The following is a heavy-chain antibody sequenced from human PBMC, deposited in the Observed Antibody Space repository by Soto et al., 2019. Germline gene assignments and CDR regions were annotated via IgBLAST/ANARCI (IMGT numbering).Heavy chain of an antibody. Sequence: EVQLVESGGGLVKPGGSLRLSCAASGFTFSNAWMSWVRQAPGKGLEWVGRIKSKTDGGTTDYAAPVKGRFTISRDDSKNTLYLQMNSLKTEDTAVYYCPATAGWLVGNWYFDLWGRGTLVTVSS. V-gene: IGHV3-15*01. D-gene: IGHD6-19*01. CDR2: IKSKTDGGTT. CDR3: PATAGWLVGNWYFDL. J-gene: IGHJ2*01. CDR1: GFTFSNAW.